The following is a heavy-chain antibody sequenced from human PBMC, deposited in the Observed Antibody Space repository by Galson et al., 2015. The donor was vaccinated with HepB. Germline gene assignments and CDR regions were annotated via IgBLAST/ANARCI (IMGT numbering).Heavy chain of an antibody. Sequence: SLRLSCAASGFIVSSNYMSWVRQAPGKGLEWVSVIFSGGNTYYADSVKGRFTISRDKSKNTLYLQMNSLRAEDTAVYYCAGGGYYYGSSDYYYLEYWGQGTLVTVSS. V-gene: IGHV3-53*01. CDR2: IFSGGNT. CDR1: GFIVSSNY. D-gene: IGHD3-22*01. CDR3: AGGGYYYGSSDYYYLEY. J-gene: IGHJ4*02.